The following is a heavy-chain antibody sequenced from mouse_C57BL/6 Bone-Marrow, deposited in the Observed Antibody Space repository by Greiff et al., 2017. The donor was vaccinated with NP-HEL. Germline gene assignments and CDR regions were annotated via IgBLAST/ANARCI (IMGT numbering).Heavy chain of an antibody. CDR2: ISDGGSYT. CDR3: AREVYGNYYFDY. CDR1: GFTFSSYA. J-gene: IGHJ2*01. D-gene: IGHD2-1*01. Sequence: EVMLVESGGGLVKPGGSLKLSCAASGFTFSSYAMSWVRQTPEKRLEWVATISDGGSYTYYPDNVKGRFTISRDNAKNNLYLQMSHLKSEDTAMYYCAREVYGNYYFDYWGQGTTLTVSS. V-gene: IGHV5-4*01.